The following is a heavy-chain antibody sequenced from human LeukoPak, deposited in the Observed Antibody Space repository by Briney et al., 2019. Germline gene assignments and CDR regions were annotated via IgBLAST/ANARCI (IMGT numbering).Heavy chain of an antibody. J-gene: IGHJ4*02. CDR3: AKGRLSFDY. V-gene: IGHV3-23*01. Sequence: PGRSLRLSCAASGFTFSSYAMSWVRQAPGKGLEWVSGISGSGGSTDYADSVKGRFTISRDNSKNTLYLQMNSLRAEDTAVYYCAKGRLSFDYWGQGTLVTVSS. CDR1: GFTFSSYA. CDR2: ISGSGGST.